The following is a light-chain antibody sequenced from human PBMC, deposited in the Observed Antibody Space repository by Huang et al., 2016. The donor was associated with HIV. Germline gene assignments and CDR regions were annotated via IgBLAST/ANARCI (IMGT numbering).Light chain of an antibody. CDR2: GAS. CDR1: QTISNS. J-gene: IGKJ4*01. V-gene: IGKV1-39*01. CDR3: QQRFSNRIT. Sequence: DIQMTQSPSSLSASVGDRVTITCRASQTISNSLNWYQQKPGKAPKLLIYGASNLQSGVPSRFSGSGSETDFTLTISSLQVEDFATYYCQQRFSNRITFGGGTRVEIK.